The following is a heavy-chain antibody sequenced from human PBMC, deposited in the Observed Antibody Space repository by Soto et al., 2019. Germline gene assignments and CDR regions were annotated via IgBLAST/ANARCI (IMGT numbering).Heavy chain of an antibody. V-gene: IGHV3-23*01. J-gene: IGHJ6*03. D-gene: IGHD3-9*01. CDR3: AKGLSVYDILTGYYSDYYYYMDV. CDR1: GFTFSSYA. CDR2: ISGSGGST. Sequence: GGSLRLSCAASGFTFSSYAMSWVRQAPGKGLEWVSAISGSGGSTYYADSVKGRFTISRDNSKNTLYLQMNSLRAEDTAVYYCAKGLSVYDILTGYYSDYYYYMDVWGKGTTVTVSS.